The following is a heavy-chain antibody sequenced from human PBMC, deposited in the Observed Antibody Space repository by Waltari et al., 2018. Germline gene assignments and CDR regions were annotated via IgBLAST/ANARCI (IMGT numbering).Heavy chain of an antibody. D-gene: IGHD3-22*01. CDR3: ARGNDSSTWP. V-gene: IGHV1-3*01. J-gene: IGHJ4*02. CDR2: INGGNGNT. CDR1: GYTFTNYA. Sequence: QVQLVQTGAEVKKPGASVTVSRKASGYTFTNYAIHWVRQAPGQRLEWMGWINGGNGNTKYSQKFQGRVTISRDSSATTAYMELSSLRSEDTGIYYCARGNDSSTWPWGQGTLVTVSS.